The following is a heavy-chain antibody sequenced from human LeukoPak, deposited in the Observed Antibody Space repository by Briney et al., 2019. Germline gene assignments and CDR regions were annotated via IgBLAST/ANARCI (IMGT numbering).Heavy chain of an antibody. D-gene: IGHD3-10*01. CDR1: GGSTSSYY. V-gene: IGHV4-4*07. Sequence: SETLSLTCTVSGGSTSSYYWSWIRQPAGKGLEWIGRIYTSGSTNYNPSLKSRVTMSVDTSKNQFSLKLSSVTAADTAVYYCAREPDYYGSGEAYYYMDVWGKGTTVTVSS. J-gene: IGHJ6*03. CDR3: AREPDYYGSGEAYYYMDV. CDR2: IYTSGST.